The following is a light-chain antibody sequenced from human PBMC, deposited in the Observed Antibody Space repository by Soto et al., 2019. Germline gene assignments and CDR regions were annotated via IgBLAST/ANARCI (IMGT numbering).Light chain of an antibody. CDR3: SSYTSSSGV. CDR2: DVS. J-gene: IGLJ1*01. V-gene: IGLV2-14*01. Sequence: QSVLTQPASVSGSPGQSITISCTGTSSDVGGYNYVSWYQQHPDKAPKLMIYDVSNRPSGVSNRFSGSKSGNTASLTISGLQAEDEADYYCSSYTSSSGVFGTGTKLTVL. CDR1: SSDVGGYNY.